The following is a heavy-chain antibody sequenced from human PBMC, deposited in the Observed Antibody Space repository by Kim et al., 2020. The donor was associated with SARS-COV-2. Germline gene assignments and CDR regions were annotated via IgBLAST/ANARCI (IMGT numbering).Heavy chain of an antibody. CDR2: ISYDGSNK. Sequence: GGSLRLSCAASGFTFSSYAMHWVRQAPGKGLEWVAVISYDGSNKYYADSVKGRFTISRDNSKNTLYLQMNSLRAEDTAVYYCARGRDVLVVPAAMNYWGQGTLVTVSS. D-gene: IGHD2-2*01. V-gene: IGHV3-30-3*01. CDR1: GFTFSSYA. J-gene: IGHJ4*02. CDR3: ARGRDVLVVPAAMNY.